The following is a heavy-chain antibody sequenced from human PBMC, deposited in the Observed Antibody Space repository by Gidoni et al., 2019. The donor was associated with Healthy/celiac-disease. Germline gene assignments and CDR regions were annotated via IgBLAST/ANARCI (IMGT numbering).Heavy chain of an antibody. CDR2: ISYDGSNK. V-gene: IGHV3-30-3*01. CDR3: ARATGEYSGYDRDY. D-gene: IGHD5-12*01. J-gene: IGHJ4*02. CDR1: GFTFSSYA. Sequence: QVQLVESGGGVVQPGRSLRLPCAASGFTFSSYAMHWVRQAPGKGLEWVAVISYDGSNKYYADSVKGRFTISRDNSKNTLYLQMNSLRAEDTAVYYCARATGEYSGYDRDYWGQGTLVTVSS.